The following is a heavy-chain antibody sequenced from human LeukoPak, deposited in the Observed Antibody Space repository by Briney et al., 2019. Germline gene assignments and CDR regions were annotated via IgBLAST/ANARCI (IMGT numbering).Heavy chain of an antibody. CDR3: AREGPLTGDAFDI. D-gene: IGHD7-27*01. CDR2: ITTSSTYI. Sequence: GGSLRLSCAASGFTFNNHNMNWVRQVPGKGLEWVSSITTSSTYIYYADSVKGRFTISRDNAKKSLYLQMNSLRDEDTAVYYCAREGPLTGDAFDIWGQGTMVTVSS. CDR1: GFTFNNHN. V-gene: IGHV3-21*01. J-gene: IGHJ3*02.